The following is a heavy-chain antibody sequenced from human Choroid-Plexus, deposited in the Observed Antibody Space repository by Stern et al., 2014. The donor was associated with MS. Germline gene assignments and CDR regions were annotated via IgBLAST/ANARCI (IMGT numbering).Heavy chain of an antibody. V-gene: IGHV3-30*18. CDR3: AKDRQYLTYFFDH. CDR2: GSYDGSNK. CDR1: GFTLGSCA. J-gene: IGHJ5*02. D-gene: IGHD2/OR15-2a*01. Sequence: VQLVESGGGVVQPGRPLRLSCVASGFTLGSCAMHWVRQAPGKGLAWGXGGSYDGSNKYYADSVKGRFTISRDNSQNTLYMQMSSLRPEDTAVYYCAKDRQYLTYFFDHWGQGSLVTVSS.